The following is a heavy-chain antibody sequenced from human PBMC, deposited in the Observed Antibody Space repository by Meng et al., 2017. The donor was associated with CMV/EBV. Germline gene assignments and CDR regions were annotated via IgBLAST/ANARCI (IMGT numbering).Heavy chain of an antibody. CDR1: GYTFTGYY. J-gene: IGHJ4*02. V-gene: IGHV1-2*02. Sequence: CKASGYTFTGYYMHWVRQAPGQGLEWMGWINPNSGGTNYAQKFQGRVTMTRDTSISTACMELSRLRSDDTAVYYCARARLTMVVTPYWGQGTLVTVSS. CDR2: INPNSGGT. D-gene: IGHD4-23*01. CDR3: ARARLTMVVTPY.